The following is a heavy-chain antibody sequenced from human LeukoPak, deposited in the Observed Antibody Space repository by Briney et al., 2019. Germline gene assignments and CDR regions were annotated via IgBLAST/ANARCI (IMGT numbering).Heavy chain of an antibody. CDR1: GGSFSGYY. CDR3: ARHGFGCSSTSCSDY. CDR2: INHSGST. D-gene: IGHD2-2*01. Sequence: SETLSLTCAVYGGSFSGYYWSWIRQPPGKGLEWIAEINHSGSTNYNPSLKSRVTISVDTSKNQFSLKLSSVTAADTAVYYCARHGFGCSSTSCSDYWGQGTLVTVSS. J-gene: IGHJ4*02. V-gene: IGHV4-34*01.